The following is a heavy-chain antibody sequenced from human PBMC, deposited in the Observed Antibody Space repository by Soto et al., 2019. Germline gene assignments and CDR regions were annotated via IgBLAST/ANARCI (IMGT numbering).Heavy chain of an antibody. J-gene: IGHJ6*02. V-gene: IGHV1-69*13. Sequence: SVKVSCKASGGTFSGLIISWVRQAPGQGLEWMGGIIPIAGTANYGQKFQGRVTISADEFTSTVYMELRSLRSDDTAVYFCAKDMGIGGRPGYYYGMDVWGQGTTVTVSS. CDR3: AKDMGIGGRPGYYYGMDV. D-gene: IGHD2-21*01. CDR1: GGTFSGLI. CDR2: IIPIAGTA.